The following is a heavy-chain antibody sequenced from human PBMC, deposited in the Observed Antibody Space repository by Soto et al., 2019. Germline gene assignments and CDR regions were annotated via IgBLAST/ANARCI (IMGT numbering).Heavy chain of an antibody. V-gene: IGHV4-61*08. J-gene: IGHJ5*02. Sequence: SETLSLTCTVSGGSVSSGDYYWSWIRQPPGRGLEWIGYIYHSGSTNYNPSLKSRVTISVDTSKNQFSLKLSSVTAADTAVYYCARVGSSSWYGGHDWFDPWGQGTLVTVSS. CDR3: ARVGSSSWYGGHDWFDP. D-gene: IGHD6-13*01. CDR2: IYHSGST. CDR1: GGSVSSGDYY.